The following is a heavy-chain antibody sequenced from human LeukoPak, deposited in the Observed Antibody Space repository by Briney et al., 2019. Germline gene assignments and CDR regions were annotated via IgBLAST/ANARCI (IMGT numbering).Heavy chain of an antibody. D-gene: IGHD2-15*01. J-gene: IGHJ4*02. CDR2: ISSSGSI. CDR1: GFTFSDYY. CDR3: ARCRDYLDS. V-gene: IGHV3-11*01. Sequence: GGSLRLSCAASGFTFSDYYFRWIRQATGKGLEWIGYISSSGSIYYADSVKGRFTMSREDAKSSLYLQGSSLRAEDTAIYYGARCRDYLDSWGQKTLVTVSS.